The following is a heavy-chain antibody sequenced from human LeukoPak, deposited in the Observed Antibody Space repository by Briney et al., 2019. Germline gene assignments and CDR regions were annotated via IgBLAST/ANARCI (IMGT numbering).Heavy chain of an antibody. CDR3: ARNSSSGWFGF. Sequence: PSETLSLTCAVSGDSISSHNYYWGWVRQPPGKGLEWIASIYYSGSTFYNPSLKSRFTISVDTSKNQFSLRLTPVNVADTAVYYCARNSSSGWFGFWGRGTLVTVSS. J-gene: IGHJ4*02. V-gene: IGHV4-39*01. CDR1: GDSISSHNYY. CDR2: IYYSGST. D-gene: IGHD6-19*01.